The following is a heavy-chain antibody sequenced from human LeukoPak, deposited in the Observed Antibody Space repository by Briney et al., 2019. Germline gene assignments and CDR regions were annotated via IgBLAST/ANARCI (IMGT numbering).Heavy chain of an antibody. V-gene: IGHV3-74*01. CDR3: ASVVGGYYPPVEAFDI. CDR1: GFTFSSCW. Sequence: PGGSLRLSCAASGFTFSSCWMHWVRQAPGKGLVWVPRINNDGSSTSYVDSVKGRFTISRDNAKNTLYLAMNSLRDEDTAVYYCASVVGGYYPPVEAFDIWGQGTMVTVSS. CDR2: INNDGSST. D-gene: IGHD3-3*01. J-gene: IGHJ3*02.